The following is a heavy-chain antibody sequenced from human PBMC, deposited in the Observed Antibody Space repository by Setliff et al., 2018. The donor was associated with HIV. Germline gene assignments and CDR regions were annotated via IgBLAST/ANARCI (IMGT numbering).Heavy chain of an antibody. CDR2: IYHSGST. J-gene: IGHJ4*02. D-gene: IGHD5-12*01. CDR3: ARGSGYDFDY. CDR1: GYSISSGYY. Sequence: SETLSLTCAVSGYSISSGYYWGWIRQPPGKGLEWIGSIYHSGSTYYNPSLKSRVTISVDTSKNQFSLKLSSVTAADTAVYYCARGSGYDFDYWGQGILVTVSS. V-gene: IGHV4-38-2*01.